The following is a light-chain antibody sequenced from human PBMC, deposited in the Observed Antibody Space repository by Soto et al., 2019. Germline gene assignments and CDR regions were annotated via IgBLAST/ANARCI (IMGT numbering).Light chain of an antibody. V-gene: IGKV1-5*03. CDR3: QQSFT. J-gene: IGKJ3*01. Sequence: DIQMTQSPSTLSASVGDRVTITCRASQSISSWLAWYQQKPGKAPKLLIYKASSLESGVPSRFSGSGSGNEFTLTISSLQPDDFASYYCQQSFTFGPGTKVDIK. CDR1: QSISSW. CDR2: KAS.